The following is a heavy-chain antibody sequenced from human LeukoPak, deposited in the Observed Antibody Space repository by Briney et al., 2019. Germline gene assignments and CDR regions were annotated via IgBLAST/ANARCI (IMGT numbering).Heavy chain of an antibody. CDR3: ARRRGLYCSGGSCSSGYMDV. J-gene: IGHJ6*03. CDR2: ISSSSSTI. Sequence: GGTLRLSCAASGFTFTSYDMNWVRQAPGKGLEWVSYISSSSSTICYADSVKGRFTISRDNAKNSLYLQMNSLRAENTAVYYCARRRGLYCSGGSCSSGYMDVWGKGTTVTVSS. D-gene: IGHD2-15*01. V-gene: IGHV3-48*01. CDR1: GFTFTSYD.